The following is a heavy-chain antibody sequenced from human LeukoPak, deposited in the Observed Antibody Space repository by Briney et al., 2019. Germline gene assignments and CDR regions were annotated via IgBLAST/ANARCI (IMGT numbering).Heavy chain of an antibody. J-gene: IGHJ5*02. CDR1: GFAVSTNY. CDR2: IYSDGST. Sequence: GGSLRLSCAASGFAVSTNYLSWVRQAPGKGLEWVSIIYSDGSTYYTDSVKGRFTISRDNSKNTLYLQMNSLRPEDTAVYYCARDQRSESYYPWGWFDPWGQGTLVTVSS. V-gene: IGHV3-66*02. CDR3: ARDQRSESYYPWGWFDP. D-gene: IGHD1-26*01.